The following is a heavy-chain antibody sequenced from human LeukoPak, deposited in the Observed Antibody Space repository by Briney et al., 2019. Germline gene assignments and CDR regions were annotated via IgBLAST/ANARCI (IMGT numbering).Heavy chain of an antibody. CDR3: ARGRGIAVAGTGYFQH. CDR1: GFTFSSYA. V-gene: IGHV3-30-3*01. Sequence: PGRSLRLSCAASGFTFSSYAMHWVRQAPGKGLEWVAVISYDGSNKYYADSVKGRFTISRDNSKNTLYLQMNSLRAEDTAVYYCARGRGIAVAGTGYFQHWGQGTLVTVSS. J-gene: IGHJ1*01. CDR2: ISYDGSNK. D-gene: IGHD6-19*01.